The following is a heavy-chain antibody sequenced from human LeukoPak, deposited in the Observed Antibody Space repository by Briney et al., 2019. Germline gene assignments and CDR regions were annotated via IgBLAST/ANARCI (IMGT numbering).Heavy chain of an antibody. CDR3: ARIDCSSTSRPNDY. CDR1: GFTFSSYW. Sequence: PGGSLRLSCAASGFTFSSYWMSWVRQAPGKGLEWVANIKQDGSEKYYVDSVKGRFTISRDNAKNSLYLQMNSLGAEDTAVYYCARIDCSSTSRPNDYWGQGTLVTVSS. D-gene: IGHD2-2*01. V-gene: IGHV3-7*03. CDR2: IKQDGSEK. J-gene: IGHJ4*02.